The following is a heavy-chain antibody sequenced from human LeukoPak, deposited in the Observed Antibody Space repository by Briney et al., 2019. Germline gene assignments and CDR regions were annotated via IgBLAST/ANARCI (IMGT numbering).Heavy chain of an antibody. CDR3: ARDAQVEAFDI. CDR2: IYYSGST. Sequence: SETLSLTCTVSGGSISSYYWSWIRQPPGKGLEWIGYIYYSGSTNYNPSLKSRVTISVDTSKNQFSLKLSSVTAADTAVYYCARDAQVEAFDIWGQGTMVTVSS. V-gene: IGHV4-59*01. CDR1: GGSISSYY. J-gene: IGHJ3*02.